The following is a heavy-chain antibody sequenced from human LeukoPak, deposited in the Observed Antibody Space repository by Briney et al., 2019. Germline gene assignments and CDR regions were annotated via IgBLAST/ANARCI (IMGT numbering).Heavy chain of an antibody. Sequence: ASVKVSCKASGYTFTGYYMHWVRRAPGQGLEWMGWINPNSGGTNYAQKFQGRVTMTRDTSISTAYMELSRLRSDDTAVYYCARATAYYYYMDVWGKGTTVTVSS. CDR3: ARATAYYYYMDV. CDR2: INPNSGGT. J-gene: IGHJ6*03. V-gene: IGHV1-2*02. CDR1: GYTFTGYY.